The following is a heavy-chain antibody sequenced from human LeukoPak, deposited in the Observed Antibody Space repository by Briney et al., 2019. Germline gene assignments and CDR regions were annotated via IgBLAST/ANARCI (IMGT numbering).Heavy chain of an antibody. J-gene: IGHJ4*02. Sequence: GGSLRLSCAASGFTLSSYGMHWVRQAPGKGLEGGAFIRYDGSNKYYADSVKGRFTISRDNSKNTLYLQMNSLRAEDTAVYYCAKLDFYCSSTSCQFDYWGQGTLVTVSS. CDR3: AKLDFYCSSTSCQFDY. D-gene: IGHD2-2*01. V-gene: IGHV3-30*02. CDR2: IRYDGSNK. CDR1: GFTLSSYG.